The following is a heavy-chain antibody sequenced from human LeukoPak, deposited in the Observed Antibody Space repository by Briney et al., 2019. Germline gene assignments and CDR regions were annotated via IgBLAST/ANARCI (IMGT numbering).Heavy chain of an antibody. CDR2: ISYDGNNK. Sequence: GGSLRLSCGASGFTFSSYALHWVRQAPGKGLEWVAVISYDGNNKYYADSVKGRFTISRDNSKNTLYLQTNSLRAEDTAVYYCASTGFFWGQGTLVTVSS. V-gene: IGHV3-30-3*01. CDR1: GFTFSSYA. D-gene: IGHD1-14*01. J-gene: IGHJ4*02. CDR3: ASTGFF.